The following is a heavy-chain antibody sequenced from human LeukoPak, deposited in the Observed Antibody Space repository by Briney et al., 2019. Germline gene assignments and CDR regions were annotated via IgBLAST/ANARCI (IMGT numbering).Heavy chain of an antibody. J-gene: IGHJ6*03. CDR1: GGSISSSSYY. CDR2: IYYSGST. D-gene: IGHD1-14*01. CDR3: AREDSNHMDV. V-gene: IGHV4-39*07. Sequence: SETLSLTCTVSGGSISSSSYYWGWIRQPPGKGLEWIGRIYYSGSTYYNPSLRSRVTISVNTSKNQYSLKLSSVTDADTAAYYCAREDSNHMDVWGKETTDTVSS.